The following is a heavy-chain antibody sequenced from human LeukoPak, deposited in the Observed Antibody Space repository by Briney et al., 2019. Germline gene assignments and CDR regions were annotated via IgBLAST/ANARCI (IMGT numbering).Heavy chain of an antibody. CDR1: GFTFSDYY. CDR3: ARGVLTQWELPYFDY. CDR2: ISSSGSTI. Sequence: GGSLRLSCAASGFTFSDYYMSWIRQAPGKGLEWVSYISSSGSTIYYADSVKGRFTISRDNAKNSLYLQMNSLRAEDTAVYYCARGVLTQWELPYFDYWGQGTLVTVSS. J-gene: IGHJ4*02. V-gene: IGHV3-11*04. D-gene: IGHD1-26*01.